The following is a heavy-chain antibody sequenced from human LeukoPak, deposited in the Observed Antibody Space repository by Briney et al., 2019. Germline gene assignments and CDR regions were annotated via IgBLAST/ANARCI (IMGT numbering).Heavy chain of an antibody. J-gene: IGHJ4*02. CDR3: ARVGNSGYDLDN. CDR2: IWYDGSNK. CDR1: GFTFSSHG. D-gene: IGHD5-12*01. V-gene: IGHV3-33*01. Sequence: GGSLRLSCAASGFTFSSHGMLWVRQAPGKGLEWVAVIWYDGSNKYYADSVKGRFTISRDDSKNTLYLQMNSLRAEDTAMYYCARVGNSGYDLDNWGQGTLVTVSS.